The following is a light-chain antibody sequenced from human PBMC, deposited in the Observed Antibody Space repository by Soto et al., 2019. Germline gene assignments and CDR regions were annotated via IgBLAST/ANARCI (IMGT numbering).Light chain of an antibody. V-gene: IGLV2-8*01. CDR2: EVS. J-gene: IGLJ3*02. Sequence: QSALTQPPSASGSPGQSVTISCTGTSSDVGAYKYVSWYRQYPGKAPKLMIYEVSKRPSGVPDRFSGSKSGNTASLTVSGLQAEDEADYYCTSYAGSNIWVFGGGTKLTVL. CDR1: SSDVGAYKY. CDR3: TSYAGSNIWV.